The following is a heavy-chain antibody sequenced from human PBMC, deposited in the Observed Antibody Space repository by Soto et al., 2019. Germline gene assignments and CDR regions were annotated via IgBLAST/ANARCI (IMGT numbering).Heavy chain of an antibody. D-gene: IGHD6-19*01. V-gene: IGHV3-30*18. J-gene: IGHJ4*02. Sequence: QVQLVESGGGVVQPGRSLRLSCAASGFTFSSYGMHWVRQAPGKGLEWVAVISYDGSNKYYADSVKGRFTISRDNSKNTLYLQMNSLRAEDTAVYYCAKDSEQWLSSYYFDYWGQGTLVTVSS. CDR2: ISYDGSNK. CDR1: GFTFSSYG. CDR3: AKDSEQWLSSYYFDY.